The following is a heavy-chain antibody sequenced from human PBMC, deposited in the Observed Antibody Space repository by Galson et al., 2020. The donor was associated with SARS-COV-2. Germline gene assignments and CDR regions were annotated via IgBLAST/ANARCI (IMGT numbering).Heavy chain of an antibody. J-gene: IGHJ6*04. CDR2: ISGSGGST. CDR3: AKPPGGFGDGMGV. Sequence: GGSQRLSCAASGFTFSRYAMRWVRQAPGKGLEWVSAISGSGGSTYYADSVKGRFPLSRDNSKNTLYLQMNSLRAEDTAVYYCAKPPGGFGDGMGVWGKGTTVPVSS. V-gene: IGHV3-23*01. D-gene: IGHD3-10*01. CDR1: GFTFSRYA.